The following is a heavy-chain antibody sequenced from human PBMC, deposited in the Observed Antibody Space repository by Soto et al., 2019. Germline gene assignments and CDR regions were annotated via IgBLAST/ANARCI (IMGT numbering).Heavy chain of an antibody. CDR3: RTQEYSSNWYYFEY. CDR1: GFTFSNAW. J-gene: IGHJ4*02. CDR2: IKRKTDGETI. Sequence: PGGSLRLSCAASGFTFSNAWMTWVRQAPGKGPEWVGRIKRKTDGETIHYAAPVKGRFTISRDDSKNTLYLQMNSLKIEDTAVYYCRTQEYSSNWYYFEYWGQGALVTVSS. D-gene: IGHD6-13*01. V-gene: IGHV3-15*07.